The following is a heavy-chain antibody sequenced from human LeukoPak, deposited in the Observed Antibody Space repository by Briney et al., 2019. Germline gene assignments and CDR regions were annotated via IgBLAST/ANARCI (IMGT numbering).Heavy chain of an antibody. CDR1: GFTFSSYA. CDR3: ARSLGVRWGWLVRRPYGMDV. D-gene: IGHD6-19*01. V-gene: IGHV3-23*01. Sequence: GGSLRLSCAASGFTFSSYAMSWVRQAPGKGLEWVSAISGSGGSTYYADSVKGRFTISRDNSKNTLYLQMNSLRAEDTAVYYCARSLGVRWGWLVRRPYGMDVWGQGTTVTVSS. CDR2: ISGSGGST. J-gene: IGHJ6*02.